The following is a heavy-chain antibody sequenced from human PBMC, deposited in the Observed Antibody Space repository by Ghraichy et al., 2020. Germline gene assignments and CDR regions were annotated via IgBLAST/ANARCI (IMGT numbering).Heavy chain of an antibody. CDR3: ARGRGYGSPGVFDY. Sequence: GGSLRLSCAAPGFSFSTYGMHWVRQAPGKGLEWVEVIWYDGSNKYYADSVKGRFTISRDTSKNTLFLQMNSLRAEDTAMYYCARGRGYGSPGVFDYWGQGTLVTVSS. CDR2: IWYDGSNK. V-gene: IGHV3-33*01. CDR1: GFSFSTYG. D-gene: IGHD3-10*01. J-gene: IGHJ4*02.